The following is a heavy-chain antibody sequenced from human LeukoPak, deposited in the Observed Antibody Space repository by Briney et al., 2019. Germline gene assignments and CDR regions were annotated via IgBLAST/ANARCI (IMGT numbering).Heavy chain of an antibody. D-gene: IGHD2-2*01. V-gene: IGHV3-33*01. J-gene: IGHJ5*02. CDR2: IWYDGINK. CDR3: AREGIVVVPAAYNWFDP. CDR1: GFTFSSYG. Sequence: PGGSLRLSCAASGFTFSSYGMNWVRQAPGKGLEWVAVIWYDGINKYYTDSVKGRFTISRDNSKNTLYLQMNSLRAEDTAVYYCAREGIVVVPAAYNWFDPWGQGTLVTVSS.